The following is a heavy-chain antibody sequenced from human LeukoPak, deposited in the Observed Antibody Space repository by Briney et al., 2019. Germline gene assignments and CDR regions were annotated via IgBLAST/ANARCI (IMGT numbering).Heavy chain of an antibody. CDR1: GFTFSSYW. V-gene: IGHV3-7*01. Sequence: PGGSLRLSCAASGFTFSSYWMSWVRQAPGKGLEWVANIKQDGSEKYYVDSVKGRFTISRDNAKNSLYLQMNSLRAEDTAVYYCARDRVIAVAQWSYFDYWGQGTLVTVSS. CDR2: IKQDGSEK. J-gene: IGHJ4*02. CDR3: ARDRVIAVAQWSYFDY. D-gene: IGHD6-19*01.